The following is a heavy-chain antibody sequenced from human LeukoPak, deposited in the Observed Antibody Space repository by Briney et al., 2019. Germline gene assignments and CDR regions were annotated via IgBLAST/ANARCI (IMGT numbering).Heavy chain of an antibody. D-gene: IGHD3-22*01. CDR2: IIPIFGTA. CDR1: GGTFSSYA. V-gene: IGHV1-69*05. Sequence: SVKVSCKASGGTFSSYAISWVRQAPGQGLEWMGGIIPIFGTANYAQKFQGRATITTDESTSTAYMELSSLRSEDTAVYYCASQGDTYYYDSSGYYYGYWGQGTLVTVSP. J-gene: IGHJ4*02. CDR3: ASQGDTYYYDSSGYYYGY.